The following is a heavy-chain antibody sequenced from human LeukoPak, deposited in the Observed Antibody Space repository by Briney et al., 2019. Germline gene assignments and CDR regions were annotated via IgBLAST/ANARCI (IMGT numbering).Heavy chain of an antibody. CDR1: GGSISSYY. CDR3: ARDRDPMDIVVVPAAPFDY. CDR2: IYTSGST. Sequence: KPSETLPLTCTVSGGSISSYYWSWIRQPAGKGLEWIGRIYTSGSTNYNPSLKSRVTMSVDTSKNQFSLKLSSVTAADTAVYYCARDRDPMDIVVVPAAPFDYWGQGTLVNVSS. D-gene: IGHD2-2*03. V-gene: IGHV4-4*07. J-gene: IGHJ4*02.